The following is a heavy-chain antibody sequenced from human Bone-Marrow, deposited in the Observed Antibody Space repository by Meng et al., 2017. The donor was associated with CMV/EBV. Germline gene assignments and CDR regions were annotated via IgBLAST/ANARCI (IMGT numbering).Heavy chain of an antibody. Sequence: GESLKISCAASGFTFSSYSMNWVRQAPGKGLEWVSSISGSSSTIYYADSVKGRFTISRDNAKNSLYLQMNSLRAEDTAVYYCARDFGPYYYDSSGYLPDWGQGTMVTVSS. V-gene: IGHV3-48*04. CDR2: ISGSSSTI. D-gene: IGHD3-22*01. CDR1: GFTFSSYS. J-gene: IGHJ3*01. CDR3: ARDFGPYYYDSSGYLPD.